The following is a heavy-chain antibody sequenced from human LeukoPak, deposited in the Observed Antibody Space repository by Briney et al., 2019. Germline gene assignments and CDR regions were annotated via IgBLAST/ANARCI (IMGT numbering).Heavy chain of an antibody. CDR1: GFTFSTYW. CDR2: INGDGSSS. CDR3: SRGHYGPDY. Sequence: GGSLRLSCAASGFTFSTYWMHWVRQAPGKGLVWVSRINGDGSSSTYADSVKGRFTISRDNAKGSVYLQVNILRAEDTAVYYRSRGHYGPDYWGQGTLVTVSS. D-gene: IGHD3-16*01. J-gene: IGHJ4*02. V-gene: IGHV3-74*01.